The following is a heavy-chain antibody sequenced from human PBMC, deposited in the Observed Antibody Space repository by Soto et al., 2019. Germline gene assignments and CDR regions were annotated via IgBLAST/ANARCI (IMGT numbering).Heavy chain of an antibody. J-gene: IGHJ5*02. D-gene: IGHD6-19*01. CDR3: ARGVAGPLHWFDP. CDR2: INAGNGNT. Sequence: ASVKVSCKASGYTFPSYAMHWVRQAPGQRLEWMGWINAGNGNTKYSQKLQGRVTITRDTSASTAYMELSSLRSEDTAVYYCARGVAGPLHWFDPWGQGTLVNVSS. CDR1: GYTFPSYA. V-gene: IGHV1-3*01.